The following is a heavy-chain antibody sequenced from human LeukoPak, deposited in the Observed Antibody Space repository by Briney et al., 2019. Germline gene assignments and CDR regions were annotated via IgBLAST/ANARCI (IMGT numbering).Heavy chain of an antibody. V-gene: IGHV4-59*01. D-gene: IGHD1-1*01. CDR1: GGSISNYY. CDR2: IYYSGST. CDR3: ARGFSVWTGYYYYYGMDV. J-gene: IGHJ6*02. Sequence: KPSETLSLTCSVSGGSISNYYWSWIRQPPGMGLEWIGNIYYSGSTDYNPSLKSPVTMSVDTSKNQFSLKMSSVTAADTAVYYCARGFSVWTGYYYYYGMDVWGLGTTVTVSS.